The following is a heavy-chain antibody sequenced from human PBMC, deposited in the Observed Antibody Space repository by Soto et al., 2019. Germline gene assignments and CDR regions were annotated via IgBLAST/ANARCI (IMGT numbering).Heavy chain of an antibody. J-gene: IGHJ6*02. D-gene: IGHD3-3*01. CDR1: GGTFSSYA. CDR3: ARGGFWSGYPKTTDYYYGMDV. V-gene: IGHV1-69*13. CDR2: IIPIFGTA. Sequence: SVKVSCKASGGTFSSYAISWVRQAPGQGLEWMGGIIPIFGTANYAQKFQGRVTITADESTSTAYMELSSLRSEDTAVYYCARGGFWSGYPKTTDYYYGMDVWGQGTTVTVS.